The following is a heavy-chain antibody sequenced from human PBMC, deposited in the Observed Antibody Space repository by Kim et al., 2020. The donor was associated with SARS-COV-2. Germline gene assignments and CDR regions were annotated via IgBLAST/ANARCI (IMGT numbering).Heavy chain of an antibody. J-gene: IGHJ6*02. CDR2: INHSGNT. D-gene: IGHD3-10*01. Sequence: SETLSLTCDVYGGSFSADSWSWIRQPPGKGLEWIGEINHSGNTSYNPSLKSRVSISLDTSKSQFSLKVNSVTAADTAVYYYARGLRLLMVRGLGVRYFYALDVWGQGTTVTVSS. CDR3: ARGLRLLMVRGLGVRYFYALDV. CDR1: GGSFSADS. V-gene: IGHV4-34*01.